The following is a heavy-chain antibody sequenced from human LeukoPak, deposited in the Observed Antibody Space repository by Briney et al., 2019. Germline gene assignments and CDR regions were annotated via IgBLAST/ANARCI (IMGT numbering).Heavy chain of an antibody. CDR1: GFTFSSYS. V-gene: IGHV3-66*01. CDR2: IYSGGST. J-gene: IGHJ4*02. CDR3: VRDQSGYYDQYYFDY. D-gene: IGHD3-3*01. Sequence: GGSLRLSCAASGFTFSSYSMNWVRQAPGKGLEWVSVIYSGGSTYYADSVKGRFTISRDNSKNTLYLQMNSLRAEDAAVYYCVRDQSGYYDQYYFDYWGQGTWVTVSS.